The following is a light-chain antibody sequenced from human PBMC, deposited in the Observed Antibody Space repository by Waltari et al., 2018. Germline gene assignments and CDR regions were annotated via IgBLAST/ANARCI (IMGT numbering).Light chain of an antibody. Sequence: DIQVTQSPSSLSASVGDRLTITFRTSQNIRNYLNWYQQKPGKAPKLLIYAASSLHSDVPSRFSGSGSGADFTLTISRLEPEDFAVYYCQQYGSSPPWTFGQGTKVEIK. J-gene: IGKJ1*01. V-gene: IGKV1-39*01. CDR3: QQYGSSPPWT. CDR2: AAS. CDR1: QNIRNY.